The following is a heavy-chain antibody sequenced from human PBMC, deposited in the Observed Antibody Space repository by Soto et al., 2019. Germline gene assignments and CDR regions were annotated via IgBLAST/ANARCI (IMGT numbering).Heavy chain of an antibody. CDR1: GFTFSSYS. CDR2: ISYDGSYK. CDR3: ARGAGIAVTSTSFDC. J-gene: IGHJ4*02. Sequence: QVHLVESGGGVVQPGRSLRLSCAASGFTFSSYSMHWVLQAPGKGLEWVAVISYDGSYKYNADSVKGRFTISRDNSRNTLYLQMNSLRADDTAVYYCARGAGIAVTSTSFDCWGQGTLVTVSS. D-gene: IGHD6-19*01. V-gene: IGHV3-30-3*01.